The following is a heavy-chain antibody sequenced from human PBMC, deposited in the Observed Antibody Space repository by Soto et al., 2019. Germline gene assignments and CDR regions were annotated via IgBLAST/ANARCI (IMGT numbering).Heavy chain of an antibody. CDR2: ISTDGSVT. V-gene: IGHV3-74*01. Sequence: GGSLRLSCAASGLTFSSYWMHWVRQAPGKGLVWVSRISTDGSVTTYADSVKGRFTISRDNAKNTLYLQMNSLRAEDTALYYCARDSAAEIEFDWFDPWGQGTLVTVSS. D-gene: IGHD6-13*01. CDR3: ARDSAAEIEFDWFDP. J-gene: IGHJ5*02. CDR1: GLTFSSYW.